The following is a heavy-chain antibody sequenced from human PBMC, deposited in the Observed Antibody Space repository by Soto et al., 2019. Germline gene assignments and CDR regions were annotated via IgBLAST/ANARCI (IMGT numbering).Heavy chain of an antibody. CDR2: IIPIFGTA. J-gene: IGHJ4*02. V-gene: IGHV1-69*13. CDR1: GGTFSSYA. Sequence: ASVKVSCKASGGTFSSYAISWVRQAPGQGLEWMGGIIPIFGTANYAQKFQGRVTITADESTSTAYMELSSLRSEDTAVYYCARASPGYCTNGVCPYYFDYWGQGTLVTVSS. D-gene: IGHD2-8*01. CDR3: ARASPGYCTNGVCPYYFDY.